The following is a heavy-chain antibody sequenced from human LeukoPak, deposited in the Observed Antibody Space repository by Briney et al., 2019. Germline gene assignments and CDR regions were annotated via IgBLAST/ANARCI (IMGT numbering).Heavy chain of an antibody. CDR1: GFTFSSYA. D-gene: IGHD2-2*01. J-gene: IGHJ4*02. CDR3: ARASWGFDY. Sequence: GGSLRLSCAASGFTFSSYAMSWVRQAPGKGLEWVSAISGSGGSTYYADSVKGRFTISRDNAKNSLFLQMNSLRAEDTAVYYCARASWGFDYWGQGTLVTVSS. V-gene: IGHV3-23*01. CDR2: ISGSGGST.